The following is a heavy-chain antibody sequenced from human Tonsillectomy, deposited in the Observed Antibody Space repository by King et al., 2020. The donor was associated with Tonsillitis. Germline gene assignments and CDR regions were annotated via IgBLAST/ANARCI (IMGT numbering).Heavy chain of an antibody. Sequence: VQLVESGGGLVQPGGSLRLSCAASGFTFSSYAMSWVRQAPGKGLEWVSTISGSGGSTYYGDSVKGRFTISRDNSKNTLFRQMNSLRAEDTAVYYWPKEWGVDYWGQGTLVTVPS. CDR1: GFTFSSYA. D-gene: IGHD2-8*01. J-gene: IGHJ4*02. CDR3: PKEWGVDY. V-gene: IGHV3-23*04. CDR2: ISGSGGST.